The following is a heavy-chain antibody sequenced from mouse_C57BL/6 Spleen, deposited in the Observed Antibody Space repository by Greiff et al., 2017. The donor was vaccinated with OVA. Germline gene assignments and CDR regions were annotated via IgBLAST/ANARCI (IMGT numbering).Heavy chain of an antibody. V-gene: IGHV7-3*01. Sequence: VQLQQSGGGLVQPGGSLSLSCAASGFTFTDYYMSWVRQPPGKALEWLGFIRNKANGYTTEYSASVKGRFTISRDNSQSILYLQMNALRAEDSATYYCARLLYYGNPMDYWGQGTSVTVSS. CDR1: GFTFTDYY. D-gene: IGHD2-1*01. J-gene: IGHJ4*01. CDR2: IRNKANGYTT. CDR3: ARLLYYGNPMDY.